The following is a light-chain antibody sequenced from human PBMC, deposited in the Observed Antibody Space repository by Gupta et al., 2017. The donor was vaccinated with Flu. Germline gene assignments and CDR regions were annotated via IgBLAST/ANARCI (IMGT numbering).Light chain of an antibody. Sequence: EIVMTQSPATLSVSPGERATLSCRASQSVSSNLAWYQQKPGQAPRLIIYGASTRATGITARFSGCGELKEFTLTISSRQYEDCAVYYGQQDNTLGTFGQGTKVEIK. CDR3: QQDNTLGT. CDR1: QSVSSN. V-gene: IGKV3-15*01. CDR2: GAS. J-gene: IGKJ1*01.